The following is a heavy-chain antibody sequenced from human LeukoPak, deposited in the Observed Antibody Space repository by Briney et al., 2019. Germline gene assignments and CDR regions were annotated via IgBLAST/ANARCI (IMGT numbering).Heavy chain of an antibody. CDR1: GFTFTYAW. D-gene: IGHD4-23*01. Sequence: NPGGSLRLSCAASGFTFTYAWMSWVRQAPGKGLEWIGRIKSKTAGGATDYAAPVKGRFTVSRDDSKNTLYLQMTSLKIEDTGVYYCTTELYGGPGHWGQGTLVTVSS. CDR3: TTELYGGPGH. V-gene: IGHV3-15*01. CDR2: IKSKTAGGAT. J-gene: IGHJ4*02.